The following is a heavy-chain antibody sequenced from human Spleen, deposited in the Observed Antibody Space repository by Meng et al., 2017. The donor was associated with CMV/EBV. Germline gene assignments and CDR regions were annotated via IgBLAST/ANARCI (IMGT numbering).Heavy chain of an antibody. CDR3: ARGKGRSGPWDY. J-gene: IGHJ4*02. Sequence: GELREWGAGLLKPSENLSLTGAVYGGSFSGYYWSWIRQPPGKGLEWIGEINHSGSTNYNPSLKSRVTISVDTSKNQFSLKLSSVTAADTAVYYCARGKGRSGPWDYWGQGTLVTVSS. D-gene: IGHD3-3*01. CDR2: INHSGST. V-gene: IGHV4-34*01. CDR1: GGSFSGYY.